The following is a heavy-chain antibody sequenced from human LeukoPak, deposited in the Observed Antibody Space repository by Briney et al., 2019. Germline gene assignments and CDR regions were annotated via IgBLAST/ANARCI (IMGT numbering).Heavy chain of an antibody. V-gene: IGHV4-4*07. D-gene: IGHD3-10*01. CDR2: ISGSGVI. CDR1: GFTFSSYG. J-gene: IGHJ5*02. CDR3: ARDSGTTGEVKFDP. Sequence: GSLRLSCAASGFTFSSYGMSWVRQPPGMGLEWVGRISGSGVITYNPSLKSRVILSLDTSNNHFSLKLISVTAADTAVYYCARDSGTTGEVKFDPWGQGRLVTVSS.